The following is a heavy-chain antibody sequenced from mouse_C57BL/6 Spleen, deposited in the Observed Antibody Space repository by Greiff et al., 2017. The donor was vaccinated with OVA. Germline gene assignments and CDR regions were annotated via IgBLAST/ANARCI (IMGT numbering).Heavy chain of an antibody. CDR2: IYPGNGDT. CDR1: GYTFTSYN. Sequence: SGAELVRPGASVKMSCKASGYTFTSYNMHWVKQTPRQGLEWIGAIYPGNGDTSYNQKFKGKATLTVDKSSSTAYMQLSSLTSEDSAVYFCARDLYGGVNYAMDYWGQGTSVTVSS. D-gene: IGHD1-1*01. CDR3: ARDLYGGVNYAMDY. J-gene: IGHJ4*01. V-gene: IGHV1-12*01.